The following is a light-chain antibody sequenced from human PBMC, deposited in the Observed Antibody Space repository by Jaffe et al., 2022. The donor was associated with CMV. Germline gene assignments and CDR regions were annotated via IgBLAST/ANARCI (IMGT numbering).Light chain of an antibody. J-gene: IGKJ2*01. CDR2: DAS. Sequence: DIVLTQSPATLSLSPGERATLSCRASQSVSDYLVWYQQKPGQAPRLLIYDASNRATGIPARFSGSGSGTDFTLTISSLEPEDFAVYYCQQRSSWPSYTFGQGTKLEIK. CDR3: QQRSSWPSYT. CDR1: QSVSDY. V-gene: IGKV3-11*01.